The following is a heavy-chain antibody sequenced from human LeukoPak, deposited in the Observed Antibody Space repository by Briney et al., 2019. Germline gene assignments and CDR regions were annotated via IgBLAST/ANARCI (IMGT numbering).Heavy chain of an antibody. J-gene: IGHJ4*02. CDR2: ISASGNT. V-gene: IGHV4-4*07. Sequence: SETLSLTCTVSGGSISNYYWSWIRQPAGKGLEWIGRISASGNTNYNPSLKSRVTMSVGTSTNLFALKLSSVTAADTAVYYCARQGVATAIDYWGQGTLVTVSS. CDR1: GGSISNYY. CDR3: ARQGVATAIDY. D-gene: IGHD2-21*02.